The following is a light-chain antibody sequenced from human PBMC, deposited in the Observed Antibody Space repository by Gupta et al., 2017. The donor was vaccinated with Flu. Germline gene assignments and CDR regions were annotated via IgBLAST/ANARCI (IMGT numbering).Light chain of an antibody. Sequence: GDRVTITCRASQSTGNFLNWYQQKPGKPPNLLIYAASTLQSGVPSRFSGSGSGTDFTLTISSLQPEDFATYYCQQSYSTPRSFGGGTKVEI. CDR3: QQSYSTPRS. CDR1: QSTGNF. V-gene: IGKV1-39*01. J-gene: IGKJ4*01. CDR2: AAS.